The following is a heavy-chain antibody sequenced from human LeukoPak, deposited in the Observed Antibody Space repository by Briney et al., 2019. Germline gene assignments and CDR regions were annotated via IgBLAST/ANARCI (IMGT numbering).Heavy chain of an antibody. J-gene: IGHJ6*02. CDR1: GYTFTSYG. D-gene: IGHD3-3*01. CDR3: ARDAYYDFWSGYTNRDDYYYYGMDV. CDR2: ISAYNGNT. Sequence: APVRVSCKASGYTFTSYGISWVRQAPGQGLEWMGWISAYNGNTNYAQKLQGRVTMTTDTSTSTAYMELRSLRSDDTAVYYCARDAYYDFWSGYTNRDDYYYYGMDVWGQGTTVTVSS. V-gene: IGHV1-18*01.